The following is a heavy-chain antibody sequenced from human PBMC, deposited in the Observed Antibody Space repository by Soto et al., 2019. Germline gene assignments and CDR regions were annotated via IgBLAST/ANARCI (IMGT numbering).Heavy chain of an antibody. J-gene: IGHJ4*02. CDR1: GKNFPNSW. Sequence: GESLKISCQGSGKNFPNSWFGWVRQMPGKGLEWMGIIYPTDSHASYSPSFQGQVTISADKSISTAYLQWRSPKASDTAMYYCARRITVAPYYFDSWGQGTLVTVSS. CDR3: ARRITVAPYYFDS. D-gene: IGHD6-19*01. CDR2: IYPTDSHA. V-gene: IGHV5-51*01.